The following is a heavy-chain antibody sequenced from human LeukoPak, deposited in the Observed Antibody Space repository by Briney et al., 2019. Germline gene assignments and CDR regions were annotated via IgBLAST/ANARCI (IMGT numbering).Heavy chain of an antibody. D-gene: IGHD1-26*01. CDR3: ARDRSISGSYYGDFDY. V-gene: IGHV4-4*07. CDR1: GGSIISYY. Sequence: SETLPLTCTVSGGSIISYYWSWIRQPAGKGLEWIGRIYTSGSTNYNPSLKSRVTISVDKSKNQFSLKLSSVTAADTAVYYCARDRSISGSYYGDFDYWGQGTLVTVSS. CDR2: IYTSGST. J-gene: IGHJ4*02.